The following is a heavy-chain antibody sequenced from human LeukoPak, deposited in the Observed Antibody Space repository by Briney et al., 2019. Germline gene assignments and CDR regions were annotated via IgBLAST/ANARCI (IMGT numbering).Heavy chain of an antibody. V-gene: IGHV1-69*05. J-gene: IGHJ4*02. D-gene: IGHD3-22*01. Sequence: GASVKVSCKASGGTFSSYAISWVRQAPGQGLEWMGRIIPIFGTANYAQKFQGRVTITTDESTSTAYMELSSLRSDDTAVYYCARDFYDSSGPLTVNRGDYWGQGTLVTVSS. CDR3: ARDFYDSSGPLTVNRGDY. CDR1: GGTFSSYA. CDR2: IIPIFGTA.